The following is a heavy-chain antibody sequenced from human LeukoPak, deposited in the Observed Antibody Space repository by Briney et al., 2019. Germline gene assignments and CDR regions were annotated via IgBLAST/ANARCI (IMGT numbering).Heavy chain of an antibody. V-gene: IGHV3-72*01. J-gene: IGHJ4*02. CDR2: SRNRAKSYTT. CDR1: GFTFGSYW. CDR3: SRDATGDH. Sequence: PGGSLRLSCAASGFTFGSYWMSWVRQAPGKGLEWVGRSRNRAKSYTTDCAASVKGRFTISRDDSKSTLYLQMNSLETEDTAVYYCSRDATGDHWGQGTLVSVSS.